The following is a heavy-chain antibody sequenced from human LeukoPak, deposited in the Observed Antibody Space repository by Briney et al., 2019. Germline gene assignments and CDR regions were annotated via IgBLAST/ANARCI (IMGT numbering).Heavy chain of an antibody. Sequence: PGRSLRLSCAASGFTFSSYGMHWVRQAPGEGLEWVSSISSSSSYIYYADSVKGRFTISRDNAKNSLYLQMNSLRAEDTAVYYCARDSRMDMVRGIYWGQGTLVTVSS. CDR1: GFTFSSYG. CDR3: ARDSRMDMVRGIY. CDR2: ISSSSSYI. D-gene: IGHD3-10*01. V-gene: IGHV3-21*01. J-gene: IGHJ4*02.